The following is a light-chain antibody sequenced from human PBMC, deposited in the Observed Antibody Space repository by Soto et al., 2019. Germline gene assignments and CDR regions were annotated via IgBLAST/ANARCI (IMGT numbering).Light chain of an antibody. V-gene: IGLV1-51*01. Sequence: QSALAQPPSVSAAPGQKVTISSSGSSSNIGGNSVSWYQQLPGTAPKLLIYDDNKRPSGIPDRFSGSKSGTSATLGVTGFQTGDEADYYCGSWDSSLSADVFGTGTKVTVL. CDR1: SSNIGGNS. CDR3: GSWDSSLSADV. CDR2: DDN. J-gene: IGLJ1*01.